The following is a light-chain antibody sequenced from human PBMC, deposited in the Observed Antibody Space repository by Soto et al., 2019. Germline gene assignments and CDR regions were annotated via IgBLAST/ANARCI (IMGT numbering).Light chain of an antibody. Sequence: QAVVTQPASVSGSPGQSITISCTGTSSDVGNYDYVSWYQQHPDKAPKLMIYDVSNRPSGVSNRFSGSKSGNTASLTISGLQAEDEADYYCSSYTPSMANVFGTGTKLTVL. CDR2: DVS. J-gene: IGLJ1*01. CDR3: SSYTPSMANV. CDR1: SSDVGNYDY. V-gene: IGLV2-14*01.